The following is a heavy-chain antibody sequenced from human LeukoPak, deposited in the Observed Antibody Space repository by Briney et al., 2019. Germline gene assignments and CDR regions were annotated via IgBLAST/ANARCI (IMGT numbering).Heavy chain of an antibody. D-gene: IGHD1-26*01. J-gene: IGHJ4*02. V-gene: IGHV1-2*06. Sequence: GASVKVSCKASGYSFTDYYIHWVRQAPAQGLEWVGLIHPNSGDTFYAQKFRGRVTMTRDTPINTAYMELDRLTSDDTAVYYCARDYSGSYTHWAQGTLVTVSS. CDR2: IHPNSGDT. CDR3: ARDYSGSYTH. CDR1: GYSFTDYY.